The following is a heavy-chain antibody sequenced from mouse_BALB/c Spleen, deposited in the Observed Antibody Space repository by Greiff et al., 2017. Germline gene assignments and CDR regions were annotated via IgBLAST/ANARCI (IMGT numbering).Heavy chain of an antibody. CDR2: ISSGGST. J-gene: IGHJ2*01. CDR3: ARGPDYYGSSPAFDY. D-gene: IGHD1-1*01. CDR1: GFTFSSYA. V-gene: IGHV5-6-5*01. Sequence: EVMLVESGGGLVKPGGSLKLSCAASGFTFSSYAMSWVRQTPEKRLEWVASISSGGSTYYPDSVKGRFTISRDNARNILYLQMSSLRSEDTAMYYCARGPDYYGSSPAFDYWGQGTTLTVSS.